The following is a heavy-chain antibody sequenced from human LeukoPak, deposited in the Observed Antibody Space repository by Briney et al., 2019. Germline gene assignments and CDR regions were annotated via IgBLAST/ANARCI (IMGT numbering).Heavy chain of an antibody. CDR2: INHSGST. J-gene: IGHJ3*02. CDR3: ARGGIVRPRDAFDI. CDR1: GGSFSGYY. D-gene: IGHD2-15*01. Sequence: PSETLSLTCAVYGGSFSGYYWSWIRQPPGKGLEWIGEINHSGSTNYNPSLKSRVTISVDTSKNQFSLKLSSVTAADTAVYYCARGGIVRPRDAFDIWGQGTMVTVSS. V-gene: IGHV4-34*01.